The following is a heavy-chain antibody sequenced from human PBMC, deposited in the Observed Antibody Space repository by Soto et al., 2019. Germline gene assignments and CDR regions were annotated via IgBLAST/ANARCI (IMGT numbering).Heavy chain of an antibody. V-gene: IGHV3-30-3*01. D-gene: IGHD2-15*01. J-gene: IGHJ4*02. CDR1: GFTFSSYA. CDR3: AREYCSGGSCYSSLFY. Sequence: GGSLRLSCAASGFTFSSYAMHWVRQAPGKGLEWVAVISYDGSNKYYADSVKGRFTISRDNSKNTLYLQMNSLRAEDTAVYYCAREYCSGGSCYSSLFYWGQGTLVTVSS. CDR2: ISYDGSNK.